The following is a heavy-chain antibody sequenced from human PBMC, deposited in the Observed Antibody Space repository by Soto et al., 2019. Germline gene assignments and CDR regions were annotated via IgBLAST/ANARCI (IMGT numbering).Heavy chain of an antibody. CDR2: INPNSGGT. CDR3: ARGIQQLVPALDY. Sequence: SVKVSCKASGYTFTGYYMHWVRQAPGQGLEWMGWINPNSGGTNYAQKFQGWVTMTRDTSISTAYMELSRLRSDDTAVYYCARGIQQLVPALDYWGQGTLVTVSS. J-gene: IGHJ4*02. CDR1: GYTFTGYY. V-gene: IGHV1-2*04. D-gene: IGHD6-13*01.